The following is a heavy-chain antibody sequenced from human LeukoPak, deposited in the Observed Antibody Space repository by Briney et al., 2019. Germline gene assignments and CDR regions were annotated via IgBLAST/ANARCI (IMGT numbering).Heavy chain of an antibody. Sequence: PGGSLRLSCAASGFTFSSYWMSWVRQAPGKGLEWVANIKQDGSEKYYVDSVKGRFTISRDNAKNSLYLQMNSLRAEDTAVYYCAQGGYSSGWNEVGYYYYGMDVWGQGTTVTVSS. J-gene: IGHJ6*02. D-gene: IGHD6-19*01. V-gene: IGHV3-7*01. CDR1: GFTFSSYW. CDR3: AQGGYSSGWNEVGYYYYGMDV. CDR2: IKQDGSEK.